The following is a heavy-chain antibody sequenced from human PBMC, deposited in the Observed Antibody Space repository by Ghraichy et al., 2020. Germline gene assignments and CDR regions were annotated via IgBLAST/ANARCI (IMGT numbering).Heavy chain of an antibody. Sequence: GGSLRLSCSASGFTFSSYAMHWVRQAPGKGLEYVSTISSTGFSSYYADSVKGRFTISRDNSKNTLFLQMTSLRAEDTAVYYCAKDRWSSSWYADYWGQGTLVTVSS. V-gene: IGHV3-64D*06. D-gene: IGHD6-13*01. CDR1: GFTFSSYA. J-gene: IGHJ4*02. CDR2: ISSTGFSS. CDR3: AKDRWSSSWYADY.